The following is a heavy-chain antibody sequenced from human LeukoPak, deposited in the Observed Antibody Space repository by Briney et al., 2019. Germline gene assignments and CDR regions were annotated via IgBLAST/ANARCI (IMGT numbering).Heavy chain of an antibody. Sequence: GGSLRLSCVASVFTFCYYAMIWVSQAPGKGLEWVSYINIYNTIHYADSVKGRFTISRDDAKNSLYLQMNSRRPEDTAVYYCAIVPQPMDVWGRGATVTVSS. CDR2: INIYNTI. V-gene: IGHV3-69-1*01. D-gene: IGHD1-14*01. CDR3: AIVPQPMDV. CDR1: VFTFCYYA. J-gene: IGHJ6*04.